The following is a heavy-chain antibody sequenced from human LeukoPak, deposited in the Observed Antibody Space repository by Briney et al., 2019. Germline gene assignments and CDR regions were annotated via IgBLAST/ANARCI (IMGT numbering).Heavy chain of an antibody. D-gene: IGHD3-10*01. CDR3: ARDSGESPGEDY. V-gene: IGHV4-61*02. Sequence: SETLSLTCTVSGGSISSGSYYWSWIRQPAGKGLEWIGRIYTSGSTNYNPSLKSRVTISVDTSKNQFSLKLSSVTAADTAAYYCARDSGESPGEDYWGQGTLVTVSS. CDR2: IYTSGST. J-gene: IGHJ4*02. CDR1: GGSISSGSYY.